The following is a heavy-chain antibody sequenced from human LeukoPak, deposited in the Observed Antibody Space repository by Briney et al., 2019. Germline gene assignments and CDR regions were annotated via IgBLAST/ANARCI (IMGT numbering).Heavy chain of an antibody. CDR1: GFTFSNYA. Sequence: GGSLRLSCAASGFTFSNYAMSWVRQAPGKGLGWVSDISGTGGSTYYADSVKGRFAISRDNSKNTLYLQMNSLRAEDTAVYYCAKDRGNNYYDSSGYDYWGQGTLVTVSS. J-gene: IGHJ4*02. V-gene: IGHV3-23*01. CDR3: AKDRGNNYYDSSGYDY. CDR2: ISGTGGST. D-gene: IGHD3-22*01.